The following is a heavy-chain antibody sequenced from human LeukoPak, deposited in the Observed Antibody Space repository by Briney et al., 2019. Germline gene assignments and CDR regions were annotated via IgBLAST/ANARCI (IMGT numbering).Heavy chain of an antibody. V-gene: IGHV3-33*01. Sequence: PGGSLRLSCVASGFTFRSFDMHWVRQAPGQGLEWVAAIQYDGRDTDYADSVKGRFTISRDNSKDTLYLEMDSLRVEDTALYYCARQRDYGDYYFDYWGQGTLVIVSS. CDR1: GFTFRSFD. J-gene: IGHJ4*02. D-gene: IGHD4-17*01. CDR3: ARQRDYGDYYFDY. CDR2: IQYDGRDT.